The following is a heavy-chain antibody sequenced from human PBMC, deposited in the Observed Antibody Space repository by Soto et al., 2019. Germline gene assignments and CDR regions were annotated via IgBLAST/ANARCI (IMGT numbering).Heavy chain of an antibody. CDR3: TRAAIKGDLLDY. V-gene: IGHV3-33*01. D-gene: IGHD1-26*01. J-gene: IGHJ4*02. Sequence: LTLASAASGFTFNNYGRHWVRPAPGKGLEWVALIWHDGSNKGYADSVKGRFTISRDNSKNTLNLQMNSLRVEDKAVYYCTRAAIKGDLLDYWGQGTQVTVSS. CDR2: IWHDGSNK. CDR1: GFTFNNYG.